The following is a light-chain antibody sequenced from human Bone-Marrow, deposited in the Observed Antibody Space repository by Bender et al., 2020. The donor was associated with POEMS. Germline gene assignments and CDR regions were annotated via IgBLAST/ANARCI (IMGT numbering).Light chain of an antibody. CDR1: NVGAKA. J-gene: IGLJ2*01. CDR2: YDS. Sequence: SYVLTQPPSVSVAPGKTATITCGGNNVGAKAVHWYQQQPGQAPVLVMYYDSDRPSGTPERFSGSNSGHTATLTISGVEVGDEADYYCQVWDSGTKYVSFGGGTKLTVL. V-gene: IGLV3-21*04. CDR3: QVWDSGTKYVS.